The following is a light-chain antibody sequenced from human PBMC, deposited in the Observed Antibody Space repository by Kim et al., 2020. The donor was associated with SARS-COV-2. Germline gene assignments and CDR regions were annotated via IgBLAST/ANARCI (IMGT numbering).Light chain of an antibody. J-gene: IGKJ4*01. CDR2: SAS. CDR3: QQSYSLPLT. V-gene: IGKV1-39*01. CDR1: QSISNY. Sequence: DIQMTQSPSSLSASVGDRVTITCRASQSISNYLNWYQQQPGKAPKLLIYSASSLQSGVPSRFSGSGSRTDFTLTISSLQPEDFATYYCQQSYSLPLTFGGGTKVDIK.